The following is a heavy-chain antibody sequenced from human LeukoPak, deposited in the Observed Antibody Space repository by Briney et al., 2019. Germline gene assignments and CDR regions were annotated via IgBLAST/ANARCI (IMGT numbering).Heavy chain of an antibody. CDR2: ISDGGGTT. J-gene: IGHJ4*02. CDR1: GFTFSRFA. V-gene: IGHV3-23*01. D-gene: IGHD4-17*01. CDR3: AKSYGDYLGYFDS. Sequence: PGGSLRLSCSASGFTFSRFAMRGVRQAPGKGLEWVSGISDGGGTTNYADAVKGRFTISRDKSKNTLFLQMNSLRAEDTAVYYCAKSYGDYLGYFDSWGQGTLVTVSS.